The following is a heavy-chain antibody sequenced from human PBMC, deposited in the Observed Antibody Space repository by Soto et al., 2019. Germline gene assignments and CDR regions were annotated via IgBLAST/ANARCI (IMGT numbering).Heavy chain of an antibody. D-gene: IGHD2-15*01. Sequence: GASVKVSCKASGYTFTSYAMHWVRQAPGQRLEWMGWINAGNSDTTYSQKFQGRVTITSDTSASTAYMELTSLTSEDTAVFYFASLYCSGGSCPLYYGMDVWGQGTTVTVSS. V-gene: IGHV1-3*01. CDR1: GYTFTSYA. CDR2: INAGNSDT. J-gene: IGHJ6*02. CDR3: ASLYCSGGSCPLYYGMDV.